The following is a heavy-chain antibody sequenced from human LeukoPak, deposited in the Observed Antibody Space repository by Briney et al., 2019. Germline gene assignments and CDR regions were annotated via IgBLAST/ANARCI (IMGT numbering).Heavy chain of an antibody. CDR3: ARVKGVLWFGDYEDY. V-gene: IGHV4-39*07. CDR2: IYYSGST. Sequence: SETLSLTCTVSGGSISSSSYYWGWIRQPPGKGLEWIGSIYYSGSTYYNPSLKSRVTISVDTSKNQFSLKLSSVTAADTAVYYCARVKGVLWFGDYEDYWGQGTLVTVSS. CDR1: GGSISSSSYY. D-gene: IGHD3-10*01. J-gene: IGHJ4*02.